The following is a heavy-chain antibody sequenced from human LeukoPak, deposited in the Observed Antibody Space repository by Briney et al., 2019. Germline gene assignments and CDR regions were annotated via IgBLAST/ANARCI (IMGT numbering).Heavy chain of an antibody. CDR2: ISAYNGNI. CDR1: GYTFTSYY. J-gene: IGHJ4*02. CDR3: ARDSSGSYSGPFGGDY. Sequence: GASVKVPCKASGYTFTSYYMHWVRQAPGQGLEWMGWISAYNGNINYAQKLQGRVTMTTDTSTRIAYMELRSLRSDDTALYYCARDSSGSYSGPFGGDYWGQGTLVTVSS. D-gene: IGHD1-26*01. V-gene: IGHV1-18*04.